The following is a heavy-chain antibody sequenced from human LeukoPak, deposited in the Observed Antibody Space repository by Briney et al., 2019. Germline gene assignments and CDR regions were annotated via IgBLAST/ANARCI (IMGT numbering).Heavy chain of an antibody. Sequence: PGGSLRLSCAASGFTFSSYSMNWVRQAPGKGLEWVSSISSSSSYIYYADSVKGRFTISRDNAKNSLYLQMNSLRAEDTAVYYCARDPTMVRGVIPRWGQGTLVTVSS. J-gene: IGHJ4*02. V-gene: IGHV3-21*01. CDR2: ISSSSSYI. D-gene: IGHD3-10*01. CDR1: GFTFSSYS. CDR3: ARDPTMVRGVIPR.